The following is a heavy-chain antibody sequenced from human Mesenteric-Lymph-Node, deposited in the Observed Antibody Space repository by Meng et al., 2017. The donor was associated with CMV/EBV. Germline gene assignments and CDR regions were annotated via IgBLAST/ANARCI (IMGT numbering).Heavy chain of an antibody. V-gene: IGHV4-34*01. J-gene: IGHJ4*02. CDR1: GGSFSGYD. CDR2: INHSGST. D-gene: IGHD5-12*01. CDR3: ASPGYSGYRRLFDY. Sequence: VYGGSFSGYDWSWIRQPPGKWLEWIGEINHSGSTNYNPSLKSRVTISVDTSKNQFSLKLSSVTAADTAVYYCASPGYSGYRRLFDYWGQGTLVTVSS.